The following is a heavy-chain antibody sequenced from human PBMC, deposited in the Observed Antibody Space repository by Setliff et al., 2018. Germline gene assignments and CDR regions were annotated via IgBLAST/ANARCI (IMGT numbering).Heavy chain of an antibody. CDR2: IYTSGST. CDR1: GGSINSYY. D-gene: IGHD6-13*01. J-gene: IGHJ6*02. Sequence: PSETLSLTCTVSGGSINSYYWSWIRQPAGKGLEWIGRIYTSGSTNYNPSLKSRITRSIDKSKNQISLKLSSVTAADTAVYYCARDAAFGGRSWYYYGMDVWGQGTKVTSP. CDR3: ARDAAFGGRSWYYYGMDV. V-gene: IGHV4-4*07.